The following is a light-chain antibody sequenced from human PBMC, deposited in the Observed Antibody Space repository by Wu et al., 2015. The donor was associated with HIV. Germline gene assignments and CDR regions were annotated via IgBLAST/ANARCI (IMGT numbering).Light chain of an antibody. J-gene: IGKJ4*01. Sequence: EIVLTQSPGTLSLSPGERATLSCRASQTVSSNYLGWYQQKPGQAPRLLIYGASSRATGIPDRFSGSGSGTDFTLTISRLEPVDFAVYYCQLYGTSPQVTFGGGTKVEIK. CDR2: GAS. V-gene: IGKV3-20*01. CDR1: QTVSSNY. CDR3: QLYGTSPQVT.